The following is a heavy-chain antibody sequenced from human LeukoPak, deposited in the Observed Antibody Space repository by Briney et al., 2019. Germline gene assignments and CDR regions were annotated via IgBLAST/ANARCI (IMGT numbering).Heavy chain of an antibody. D-gene: IGHD2-2*01. V-gene: IGHV3-23*01. CDR3: AKERWEMVVPPAMFGY. CDR1: GFTISSYA. CDR2: ISGSGGST. Sequence: GGSLRLSCAASGFTISSYAMSWVRQAPGKGLECVSAISGSGGSTYYAACVKGRFTISRHNSKNTLYLQMNRLRAGDTAGYYCAKERWEMVVPPAMFGYWGQGTLVTVSS. J-gene: IGHJ4*02.